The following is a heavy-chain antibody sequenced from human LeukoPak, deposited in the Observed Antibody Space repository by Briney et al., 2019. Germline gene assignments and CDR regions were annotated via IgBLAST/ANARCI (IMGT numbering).Heavy chain of an antibody. CDR2: INHSGST. D-gene: IGHD1-26*01. Sequence: SQTLSLTCAVYGGSFSGYYWSWIRQPPGKGLEWIGEINHSGSTNYNPSLKSRVTISVDTSKNQFSLKLSSVTAADTAVYYCARATRRSYATEFDYWGQGTLVTVSS. V-gene: IGHV4-34*01. CDR1: GGSFSGYY. CDR3: ARATRRSYATEFDY. J-gene: IGHJ4*02.